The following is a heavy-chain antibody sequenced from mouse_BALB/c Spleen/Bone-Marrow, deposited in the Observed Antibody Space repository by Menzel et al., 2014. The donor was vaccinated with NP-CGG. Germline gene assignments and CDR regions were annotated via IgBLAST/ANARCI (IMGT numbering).Heavy chain of an antibody. CDR2: IDPANGNT. Sequence: VQLAESGAELLKPGASVKLSCTASVFNIKDTYMHWVKQMPEQGPEWIGRIDPANGNTKYDPKFQGKATITADTSSNTAYLQLSSLTSEDTAVYYCARWEYYAMDYWGQGTSVTVSS. CDR3: ARWEYYAMDY. D-gene: IGHD4-1*01. V-gene: IGHV14-3*02. CDR1: VFNIKDTY. J-gene: IGHJ4*01.